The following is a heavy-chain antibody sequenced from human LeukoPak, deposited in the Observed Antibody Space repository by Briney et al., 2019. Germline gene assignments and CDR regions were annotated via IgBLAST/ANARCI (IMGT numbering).Heavy chain of an antibody. Sequence: PSETLSLTCTVSGGSISSGGYYWSWIRQHPGKGLEWIGYTYYSGSTYYNPSLKSRVTISVDTSKNQFSLKLSSVTAADTAVYYCASSNGGGLWYIDLWGRGTLVTVSS. V-gene: IGHV4-31*03. CDR1: GGSISSGGYY. CDR2: TYYSGST. J-gene: IGHJ2*01. D-gene: IGHD4-23*01. CDR3: ASSNGGGLWYIDL.